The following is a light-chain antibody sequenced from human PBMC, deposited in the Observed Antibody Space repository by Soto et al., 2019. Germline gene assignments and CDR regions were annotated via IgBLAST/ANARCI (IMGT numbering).Light chain of an antibody. V-gene: IGLV2-14*01. CDR3: SSFTDINTDA. Sequence: QSALTQPASVSGSPGQSITISCTGTSSDIGFSNYVSWYQQHPGKAPKLIISDVSNRPSGVSSRFSGSKSGNTASLTISGLQAEDEADYYCSSFTDINTDAFGTGTKVTVL. J-gene: IGLJ1*01. CDR1: SSDIGFSNY. CDR2: DVS.